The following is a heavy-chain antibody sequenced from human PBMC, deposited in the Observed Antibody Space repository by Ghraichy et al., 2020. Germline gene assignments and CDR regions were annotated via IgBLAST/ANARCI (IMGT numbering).Heavy chain of an antibody. D-gene: IGHD6-19*01. CDR3: ARQSSGWSHYDY. Sequence: RPPGRGMEWVGYIYYSGSTNHNPSLKSRVTISVDTSKNQFSLKLNSVTAADTAVYYCARQSSGWSHYDYWGQGTLVTVSS. CDR2: IYYSGST. J-gene: IGHJ4*02. V-gene: IGHV4-59*08.